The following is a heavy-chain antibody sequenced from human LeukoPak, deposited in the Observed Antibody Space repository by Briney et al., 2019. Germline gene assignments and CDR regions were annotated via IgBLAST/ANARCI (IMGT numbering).Heavy chain of an antibody. J-gene: IGHJ6*02. CDR2: INAGNGNT. CDR3: ARDPLVVVAATYYYYYGMDV. CDR1: GYTFTSYA. V-gene: IGHV1-3*01. Sequence: ASVKVSCKASGYTFTSYAMHWVPQAPGQRLEWMGWINAGNGNTKYSQKFQGRVTITRDTSASTAYMELRSLRSDDTAVYYCARDPLVVVAATYYYYYGMDVWGQGTTVTVSS. D-gene: IGHD2-15*01.